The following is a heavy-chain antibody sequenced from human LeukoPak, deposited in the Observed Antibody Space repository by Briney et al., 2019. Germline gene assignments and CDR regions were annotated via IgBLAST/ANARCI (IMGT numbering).Heavy chain of an antibody. J-gene: IGHJ4*02. CDR3: ARVGDAYCSSTSCYALGFDY. CDR2: ISAYNGNT. CDR1: GYTFTSYG. V-gene: IGHV1-18*01. D-gene: IGHD2-2*01. Sequence: ASVKVSCKASGYTFTSYGISWVRQAPGQGLEWMGWISAYNGNTNYAQKLQGRVTMTRDTSTSTAYLDLSRLTSDDTAVYYCARVGDAYCSSTSCYALGFDYWGQGTLVTVSS.